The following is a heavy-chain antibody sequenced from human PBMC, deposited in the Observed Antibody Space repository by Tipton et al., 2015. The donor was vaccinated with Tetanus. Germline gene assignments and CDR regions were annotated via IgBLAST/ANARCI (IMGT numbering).Heavy chain of an antibody. Sequence: SLRLSCAASGFDFRSDWMTWVRQAPGKGLEWVANIKQDGNEKYHVDSVKDRFTISRDNGKNLLYLQMNSLRVEDTAVYYCARDPHSIRTGNHLGFDYWGQGTKATVSS. J-gene: IGHJ4*02. V-gene: IGHV3-7*03. CDR1: GFDFRSDW. CDR3: ARDPHSIRTGNHLGFDY. D-gene: IGHD3-10*01. CDR2: IKQDGNEK.